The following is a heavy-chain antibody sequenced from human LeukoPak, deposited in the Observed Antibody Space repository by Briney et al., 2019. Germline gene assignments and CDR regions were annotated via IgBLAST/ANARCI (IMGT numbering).Heavy chain of an antibody. CDR3: ARHIRYDFQYYYYYMDV. J-gene: IGHJ6*03. CDR1: GGSISISSYY. CDR2: IYYSGST. D-gene: IGHD3-3*01. Sequence: PSETLSLTCTVSGGSISISSYYWGWIRQPPGKGLEWIGNIYYSGSTYYNPSLMTRVTISVDTSKNQFSLKLSSVTAAETAVYYCARHIRYDFQYYYYYMDVWGKGTTVTVSS. V-gene: IGHV4-39*01.